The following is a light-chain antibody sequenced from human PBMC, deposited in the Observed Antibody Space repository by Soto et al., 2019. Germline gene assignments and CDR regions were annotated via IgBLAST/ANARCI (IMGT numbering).Light chain of an antibody. V-gene: IGKV2-28*01. CDR1: QSLLHSNGYNY. CDR3: MQALQTPPT. J-gene: IGKJ2*01. CDR2: SGS. Sequence: DIVMTQSPLSLPVTPGEPASISCRSSQSLLHSNGYNYLDWYLQKPGQSPQLLIYSGSDRASGVPDRFSGSGSGTDFTLKISRVEAEDIGVYYCMQALQTPPTFGQGTNLEIK.